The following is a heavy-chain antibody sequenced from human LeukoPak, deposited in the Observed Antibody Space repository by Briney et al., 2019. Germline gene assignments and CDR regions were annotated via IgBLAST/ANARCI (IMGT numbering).Heavy chain of an antibody. CDR3: ARRSAVGRNRGAFDI. D-gene: IGHD6-19*01. J-gene: IGHJ3*02. CDR2: IYYSGST. CDR1: GGSISSSSYY. Sequence: PSETLSLTCTVSGGSISSSSYYWGWIRQPPGKGLEWIGSIYYSGSTYYNPSLKSRVTISVDTSKNQFSLKLSSVTAADTAVYYCARRSAVGRNRGAFDIWGQGTMVTVSS. V-gene: IGHV4-39*01.